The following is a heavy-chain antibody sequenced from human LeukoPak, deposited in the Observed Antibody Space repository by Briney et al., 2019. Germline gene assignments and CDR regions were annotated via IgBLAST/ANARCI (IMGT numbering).Heavy chain of an antibody. D-gene: IGHD3-10*01. CDR3: ARDLYYGSGTAHGDACDI. CDR1: GYKFTAYY. Sequence: ASVKVSCKASGYKFTAYYMHWVGQAPGQGLEWMGWFNPHSGGANYAQKFQGRVTMTRDTSISTAYMELSRLRSDDTAVYFCARDLYYGSGTAHGDACDIWGQGTMVTVSS. V-gene: IGHV1-2*02. J-gene: IGHJ3*02. CDR2: FNPHSGGA.